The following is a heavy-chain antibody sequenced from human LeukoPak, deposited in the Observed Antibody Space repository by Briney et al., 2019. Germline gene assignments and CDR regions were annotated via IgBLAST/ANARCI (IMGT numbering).Heavy chain of an antibody. CDR3: AREWDTMVPFMDV. V-gene: IGHV1-2*02. CDR2: INPNSGGT. J-gene: IGHJ6*03. Sequence: ASVKVSCKASGYTFTGYYMHWVRQAPGQGLEWMGWINPNSGGTNYAQKFQGRVTMTRDTSISTAYMELSRLRSDDTSVYYCAREWDTMVPFMDVWGKGATVTISS. CDR1: GYTFTGYY. D-gene: IGHD3-10*01.